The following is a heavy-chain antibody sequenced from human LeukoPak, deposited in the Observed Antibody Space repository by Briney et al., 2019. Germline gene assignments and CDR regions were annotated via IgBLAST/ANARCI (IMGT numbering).Heavy chain of an antibody. CDR1: GIIFRDA. CDR3: AKDVTWDSSSWYNY. Sequence: GGSLRLSCVVSGIIFRDAWMNWVRQTPGKGLEWVSAISGSGGSTYYADSVKGRFTISRDNSKNTLYLQMNSLRAEDTAVYYCAKDVTWDSSSWYNYWGQGALVTVSS. CDR2: ISGSGGST. D-gene: IGHD6-13*01. J-gene: IGHJ4*02. V-gene: IGHV3-23*01.